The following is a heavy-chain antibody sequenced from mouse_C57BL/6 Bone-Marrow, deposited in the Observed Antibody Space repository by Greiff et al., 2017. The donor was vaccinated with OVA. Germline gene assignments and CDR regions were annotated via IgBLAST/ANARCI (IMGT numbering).Heavy chain of an antibody. V-gene: IGHV1-54*01. CDR1: GYAFTNYL. CDR2: INPGSGGT. D-gene: IGHD2-2*01. J-gene: IGHJ1*03. Sequence: QVQLQQSGAELVRPGTSVKVSCKASGYAFTNYLIEWVKQRPGQGLEWIGVINPGSGGTNYNEKFKGKATLTADKSSSTAYMQLSSLTSEDSAVYFGARWGIYYGCGWYVDVWGTGTAVTVSA. CDR3: ARWGIYYGCGWYVDV.